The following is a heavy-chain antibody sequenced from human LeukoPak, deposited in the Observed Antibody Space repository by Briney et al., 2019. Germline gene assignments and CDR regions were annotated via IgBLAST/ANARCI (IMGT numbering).Heavy chain of an antibody. Sequence: GASVKVSCKASGGTFSSYAISWVRQAPGQGLEWMGGIIPIFGTANYAQKFQGRVTITTDESTSTAYMELSSLRSGDTAVYYCAREIPAARYNWFDPWGQGTLVTVSS. J-gene: IGHJ5*02. CDR3: AREIPAARYNWFDP. V-gene: IGHV1-69*05. CDR2: IIPIFGTA. D-gene: IGHD2-2*01. CDR1: GGTFSSYA.